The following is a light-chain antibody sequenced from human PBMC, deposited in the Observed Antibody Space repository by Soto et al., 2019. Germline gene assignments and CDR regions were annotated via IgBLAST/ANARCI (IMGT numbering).Light chain of an antibody. CDR1: SSDVGGYNY. V-gene: IGLV2-14*01. J-gene: IGLJ1*01. CDR2: DVS. Sequence: QSALTQPASVSGSPGQSITISCTGTSSDVGGYNYVSWYQQHPGKATKLMIYDVSNRPSGVSNRFSGSKSGNTASLTISGLQAEDEADYYCSSYTGSSTQVFGTGTKLTVL. CDR3: SSYTGSSTQV.